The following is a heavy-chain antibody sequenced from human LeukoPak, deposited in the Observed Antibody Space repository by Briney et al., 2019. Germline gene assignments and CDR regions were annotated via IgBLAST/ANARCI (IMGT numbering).Heavy chain of an antibody. J-gene: IGHJ5*02. Sequence: ASVKVSCKASGYTFTSYDINWVRQATGQGLEWMGWMNLNSGNTGYAQKFQGRVTMTRNTSISTAYMELSSLRSEDTAVYYCARESTRTMVRGVLNWFDPWGQGTLVTVSS. D-gene: IGHD3-10*01. V-gene: IGHV1-8*01. CDR1: GYTFTSYD. CDR3: ARESTRTMVRGVLNWFDP. CDR2: MNLNSGNT.